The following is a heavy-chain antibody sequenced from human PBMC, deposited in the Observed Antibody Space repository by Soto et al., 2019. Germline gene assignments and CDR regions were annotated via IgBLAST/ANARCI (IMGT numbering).Heavy chain of an antibody. CDR1: GFTFSDYY. V-gene: IGHV3-11*01. D-gene: IGHD3-10*01. CDR3: ARVGITMVRGVNYYYYYMDV. CDR2: ISSSGSTI. Sequence: GGSLRLSCAASGFTFSDYYMSWIRQAPGKGLEWVSYISSSGSTIYYADSVKGRFTISRDNAKYSLYLQMNSLRAEDTAVYYCARVGITMVRGVNYYYYYMDVWGKGTTVTVSS. J-gene: IGHJ6*03.